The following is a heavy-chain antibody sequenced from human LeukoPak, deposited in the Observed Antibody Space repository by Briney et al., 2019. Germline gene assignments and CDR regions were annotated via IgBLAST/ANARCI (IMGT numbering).Heavy chain of an antibody. CDR1: GASVSSGNW. J-gene: IGHJ5*02. CDR2: ISHSGNT. CDR3: ARSTSYYYGSGSLFPWFDP. Sequence: SGTLSPTCAVSGASVSSGNWWSWVRQSPGKGLEWIGEISHSGNTVYKPSLKSRVTISIDKSKNQFSLKLSSVTAADTAVYYCARSTSYYYGSGSLFPWFDPWGQGTLVTVSS. V-gene: IGHV4-4*02. D-gene: IGHD3-10*01.